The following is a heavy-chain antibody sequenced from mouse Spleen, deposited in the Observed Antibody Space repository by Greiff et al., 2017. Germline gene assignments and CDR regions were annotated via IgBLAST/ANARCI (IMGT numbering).Heavy chain of an antibody. CDR1: GYTFTSYW. V-gene: IGHV1-64*01. Sequence: VQLQESGAELVKPGASVKLSCKASGYTFTSYWMHWVKQRPGQGLEWIGMIHPNSGSTNYNEKFKSKATLTVDKSSSTAYMQLSSLTSEDSAVYYCARLPFYGKDAMDYWGQGTSVTVSS. D-gene: IGHD2-10*01. J-gene: IGHJ4*01. CDR2: IHPNSGST. CDR3: ARLPFYGKDAMDY.